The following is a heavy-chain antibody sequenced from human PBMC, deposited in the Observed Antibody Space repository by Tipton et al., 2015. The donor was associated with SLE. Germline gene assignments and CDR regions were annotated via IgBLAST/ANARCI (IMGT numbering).Heavy chain of an antibody. CDR1: GGSISSGSYY. J-gene: IGHJ4*02. V-gene: IGHV4-61*02. CDR3: ARDLAYCSSTSCFDSFDY. D-gene: IGHD2-2*01. CDR2: IYTSGST. Sequence: TLSLTCTVSGGSISSGSYYWSWIRQPAGKGLEWIGRIYTSGSTNYNPSLKSRVTISVDTSKNQFSLKLISVTAADTAVYYCARDLAYCSSTSCFDSFDYWGQGTLVTVSS.